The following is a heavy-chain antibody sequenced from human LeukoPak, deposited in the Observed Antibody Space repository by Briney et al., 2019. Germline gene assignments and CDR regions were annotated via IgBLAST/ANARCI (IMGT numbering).Heavy chain of an antibody. CDR1: GGSISSSSYY. CDR3: ARLPYDFYHNNWFDP. V-gene: IGHV4-39*01. Sequence: PSETLSLTCTVSGGSISSSSYYWGWIRQPPGKGLEWIGSIYYSGSTYYNPSLKSRVTISVDTSKNQFSLKLSSVTAADTAVYYCARLPYDFYHNNWFDPWGQGTLVTVSS. CDR2: IYYSGST. D-gene: IGHD3-3*01. J-gene: IGHJ5*02.